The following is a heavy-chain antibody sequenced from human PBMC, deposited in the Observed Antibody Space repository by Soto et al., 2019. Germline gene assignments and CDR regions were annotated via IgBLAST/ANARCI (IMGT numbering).Heavy chain of an antibody. CDR3: ERRERAAGTDWWFDP. Sequence: PSETLSLTCTVSGGSISSSSFHWGWIRQPPGKGLEWIGSIYYSVSTYYSPSLKSRVTISVDTSKNQFSLKLSSVTAADTAVYYCERRERAAGTDWWFDPWGQATLVT. CDR1: GGSISSSSFH. D-gene: IGHD6-13*01. CDR2: IYYSVST. J-gene: IGHJ5*02. V-gene: IGHV4-39*01.